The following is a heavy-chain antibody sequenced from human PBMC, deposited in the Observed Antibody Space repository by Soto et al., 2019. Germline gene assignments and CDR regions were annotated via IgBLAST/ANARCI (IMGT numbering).Heavy chain of an antibody. V-gene: IGHV4-30-2*01. Sequence: SETLSLTCGVSGDTISTGGYSWAWIRQPPGKALEWIGHTYHSGNPYYNPSLKSRVIISVDRSKNQFSLKLSSVTAADTAVYYCARDAMTTVIPCYYYYAMDVWGQGTTVTVSS. J-gene: IGHJ6*02. CDR3: ARDAMTTVIPCYYYYAMDV. CDR2: TYHSGNP. D-gene: IGHD4-17*01. CDR1: GDTISTGGYS.